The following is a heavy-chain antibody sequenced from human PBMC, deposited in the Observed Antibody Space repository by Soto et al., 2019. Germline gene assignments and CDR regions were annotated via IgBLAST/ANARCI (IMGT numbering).Heavy chain of an antibody. Sequence: QVQLQESGPGLVKPSQTLSLICTVSGDSISSDNYFWSWIRQPPGQGLEWIGYISNRGTPYYNPSLKSRVTRSLDTSKNRSSLDMYSVTAADTAVYYCAREVNVVALSDAFDIWGQGTMVTVSS. V-gene: IGHV4-30-4*01. CDR1: GDSISSDNYF. J-gene: IGHJ3*02. CDR3: AREVNVVALSDAFDI. CDR2: ISNRGTP. D-gene: IGHD2-8*01.